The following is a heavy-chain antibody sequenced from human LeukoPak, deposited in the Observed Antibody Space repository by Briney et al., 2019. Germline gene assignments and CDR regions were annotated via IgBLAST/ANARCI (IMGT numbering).Heavy chain of an antibody. D-gene: IGHD6-6*01. CDR1: GFTVSSNY. Sequence: SGGSLRLSCAASGFTVSSNYMSWVRQAPGEGLEWVSVIYSGGSTYYADSVKGRFTISRDNSKNTLYLQMNSLRAEDTAVYYCARAKGSSLYFDYWGQGTLVTVSS. CDR2: IYSGGST. CDR3: ARAKGSSLYFDY. J-gene: IGHJ4*02. V-gene: IGHV3-53*01.